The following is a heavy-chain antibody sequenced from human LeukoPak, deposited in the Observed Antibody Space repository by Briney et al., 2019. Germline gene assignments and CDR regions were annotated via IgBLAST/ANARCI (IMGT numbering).Heavy chain of an antibody. CDR2: ISYDGSNK. CDR3: ARSSSGIAVAGLDY. CDR1: GFIFSSYW. J-gene: IGHJ4*02. D-gene: IGHD6-19*01. V-gene: IGHV3-30-3*01. Sequence: GGSLRLSCAASGFIFSSYWMTWVRQAPGKGLEWVAVISYDGSNKYYADSVKGRFTIPRDNSKNTLYLQMNSLRAGDTAVYYCARSSSGIAVAGLDYWGQGTLVTVSS.